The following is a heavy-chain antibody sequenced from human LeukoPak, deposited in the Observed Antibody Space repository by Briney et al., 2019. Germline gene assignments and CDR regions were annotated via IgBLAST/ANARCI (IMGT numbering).Heavy chain of an antibody. CDR2: INHSGST. D-gene: IGHD3-22*01. J-gene: IGHJ4*02. Sequence: KPSETLSLTCAVYGGSFSGYYWSWIRQPPGKGLEWIGEINHSGSTNYNPSPKSRVTISVDTSKNQFSLKLSSVTAADTAVYYCASKYYYDSSGYDYWGQGTLVTVSS. CDR1: GGSFSGYY. CDR3: ASKYYYDSSGYDY. V-gene: IGHV4-34*01.